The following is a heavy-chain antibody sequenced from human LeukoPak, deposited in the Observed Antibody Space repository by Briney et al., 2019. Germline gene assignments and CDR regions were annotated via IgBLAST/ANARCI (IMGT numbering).Heavy chain of an antibody. Sequence: SETLSLTCTVSGGSITSRSSYWGWIRQPPGKGLEWIGDINYSGSTYYNASLRSRVTMSVDTSRSQFSLKLTSVTAADTAVYYCARRYSSGSNYFDYWGQGTLATVSP. CDR1: GGSITSRSSY. V-gene: IGHV4-39*01. J-gene: IGHJ4*02. D-gene: IGHD2-15*01. CDR2: INYSGST. CDR3: ARRYSSGSNYFDY.